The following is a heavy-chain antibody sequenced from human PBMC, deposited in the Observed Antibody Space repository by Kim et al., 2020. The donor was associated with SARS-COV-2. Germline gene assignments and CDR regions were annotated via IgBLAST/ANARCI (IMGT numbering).Heavy chain of an antibody. J-gene: IGHJ6*02. Sequence: SETLSLTCAVSGGSISSSNWWCWVRQPPGKGLEWIGVIYHSGSTNYNPSLKSRVTISVDKSKNQVSLQLSSVTAADTAVYYCARVGGTMYGVVIRGRYYGRVVWRQGPTLTVSS. D-gene: IGHD3-3*01. V-gene: IGHV4-4*02. CDR1: GGSISSSNW. CDR3: ARVGGTMYGVVIRGRYYGRVV. CDR2: IYHSGST.